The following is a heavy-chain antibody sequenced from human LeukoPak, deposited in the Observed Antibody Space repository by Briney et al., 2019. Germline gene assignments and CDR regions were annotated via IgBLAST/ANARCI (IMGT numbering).Heavy chain of an antibody. CDR3: ARDDYYETGDVWYFDL. CDR1: GFTFSSYS. D-gene: IGHD7-27*01. J-gene: IGHJ2*01. V-gene: IGHV3-21*01. CDR2: ISSSSSYI. Sequence: GGSLRLSCAASGFTFSSYSMNWVRQAPGKGLEWVSSISSSSSYIYYADSVKGRFTISRDNAKNSLYLQMNSLRAEDTAVYYCARDDYYETGDVWYFDLWGRGTLVTVSS.